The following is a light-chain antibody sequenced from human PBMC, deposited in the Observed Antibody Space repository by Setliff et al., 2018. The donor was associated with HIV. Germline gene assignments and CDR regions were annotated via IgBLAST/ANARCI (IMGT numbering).Light chain of an antibody. Sequence: QSALTQPASVSGSPGQSITISCTGTSSDVGGYSYVSWYQQHPGKAPKPIIYDVRNRPSGVSNRFSGSKSGNTDSLTISGLQAEDEADYYCSSYAITTTLLFGSGTKVTVL. CDR1: SSDVGGYSY. CDR2: DVR. J-gene: IGLJ1*01. V-gene: IGLV2-14*03. CDR3: SSYAITTTLL.